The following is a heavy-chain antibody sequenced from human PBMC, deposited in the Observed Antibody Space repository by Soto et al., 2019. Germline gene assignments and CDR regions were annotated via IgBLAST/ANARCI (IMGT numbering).Heavy chain of an antibody. J-gene: IGHJ5*02. Sequence: PSETLSLTCTVSGGTISSSTYYWGWMRQPPGKGLEWIGSIFIGGSTYYNPSLKSRVTISVDTSKNQFSLKLSSVTAADTAVYYCARVELRLGELSLVDNWFDPWGQGTLVTVSS. D-gene: IGHD3-16*02. V-gene: IGHV4-39*07. CDR2: IFIGGST. CDR3: ARVELRLGELSLVDNWFDP. CDR1: GGTISSSTYY.